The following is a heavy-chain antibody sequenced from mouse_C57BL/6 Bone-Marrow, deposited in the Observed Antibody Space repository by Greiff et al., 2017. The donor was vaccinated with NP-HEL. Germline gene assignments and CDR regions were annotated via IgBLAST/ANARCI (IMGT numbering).Heavy chain of an antibody. CDR1: GYTFTSYG. CDR2: IYPRSGNT. V-gene: IGHV1-81*01. J-gene: IGHJ4*01. D-gene: IGHD1-1*01. Sequence: QVQLKQSGAELARPGASVKLSCKASGYTFTSYGISWVKQRTGQGLEWIGEIYPRSGNTYYNEKFKGKATLTADKSSSTAYMELRSLTSEDSAVYFCELTTVVATDYAMDYWGQGTSVTVSS. CDR3: ELTTVVATDYAMDY.